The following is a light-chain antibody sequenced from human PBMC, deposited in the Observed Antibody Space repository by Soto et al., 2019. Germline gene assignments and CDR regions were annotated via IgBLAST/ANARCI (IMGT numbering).Light chain of an antibody. Sequence: QSALTQPRSVSGSPGQSVTISCTGTSSDVGGYDYVSWYQQHPGKAPKLMIYDVTKRPSGVPDRFSASRSGNTASLTISGLQAEDDADYYCCSYAGSYTFVFGTGTKVTVL. J-gene: IGLJ1*01. V-gene: IGLV2-11*01. CDR1: SSDVGGYDY. CDR2: DVT. CDR3: CSYAGSYTFV.